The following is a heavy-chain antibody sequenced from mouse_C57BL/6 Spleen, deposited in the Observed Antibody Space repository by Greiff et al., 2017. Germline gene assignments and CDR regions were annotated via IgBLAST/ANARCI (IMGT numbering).Heavy chain of an antibody. V-gene: IGHV1-52*01. CDR2: IDPSDSET. Sequence: QVQLQQPGAELVRPGSSAKLSCKASGYTFTSYWMHWVKQRPIQGLEWIGNIDPSDSETHYNQKFKDKATLTVDKSSSTAYMQLSSLTSDDSAVYYCARHYGSTLYYFDYWGQGTTLTVSS. CDR1: GYTFTSYW. CDR3: ARHYGSTLYYFDY. J-gene: IGHJ2*01. D-gene: IGHD1-1*01.